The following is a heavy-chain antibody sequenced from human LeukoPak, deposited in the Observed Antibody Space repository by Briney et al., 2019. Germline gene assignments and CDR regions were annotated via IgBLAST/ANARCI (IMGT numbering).Heavy chain of an antibody. CDR2: IYSSGST. J-gene: IGHJ2*01. CDR3: ARPTQEYCSSTSCYQHWYFDL. V-gene: IGHV4-59*11. Sequence: SETLSLTCSVSGGSISGHYWTWIRQPPGKGLEWIGYIYSSGSTNYNSSLKSRVTISEDKSKNQFSLRVRSVTAADTALYYCARPTQEYCSSTSCYQHWYFDLWGRGTLVTVSS. D-gene: IGHD2-2*01. CDR1: GGSISGHY.